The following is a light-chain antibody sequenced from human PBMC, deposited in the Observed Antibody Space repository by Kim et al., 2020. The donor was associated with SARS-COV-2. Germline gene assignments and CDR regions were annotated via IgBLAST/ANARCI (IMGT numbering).Light chain of an antibody. Sequence: DIQMTQSPSSVSASVGDRVTITCRASQGISSWLAWYQKKPGKAPKLLIYGASSLQSGVPSRFSGSGSGTDFTLTISSLQPEDFATYYCQQANSFPWTFGQGTKVDIK. V-gene: IGKV1-12*01. CDR1: QGISSW. J-gene: IGKJ1*01. CDR2: GAS. CDR3: QQANSFPWT.